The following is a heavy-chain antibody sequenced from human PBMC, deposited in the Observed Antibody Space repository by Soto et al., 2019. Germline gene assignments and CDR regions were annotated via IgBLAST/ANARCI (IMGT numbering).Heavy chain of an antibody. CDR2: INPNSGGT. V-gene: IGHV1-2*04. Sequence: PVKVSCKASGYTFTGYSMHSVRQAPGQGLEWMGWINPNSGGTNYAQKFQGWVTMTRDTSISTAYMELSRLRSDDTAVYYCARRAVAGTGGAFDIWGQGTMVTVSS. J-gene: IGHJ3*02. D-gene: IGHD6-19*01. CDR1: GYTFTGYS. CDR3: ARRAVAGTGGAFDI.